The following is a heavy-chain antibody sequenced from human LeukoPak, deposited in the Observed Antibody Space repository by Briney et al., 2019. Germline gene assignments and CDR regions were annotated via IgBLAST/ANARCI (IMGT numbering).Heavy chain of an antibody. CDR2: INPSGGST. CDR3: ARAAESNAFDI. CDR1: GYTFTSYY. V-gene: IGHV1-46*01. Sequence: ASVKVSCKASGYTFTSYYMHCVRQAPGQGLEWMGIINPSGGSTSYAQKFQGRVTMTRDTSTSTVYMELSSLRSEDTAVYYCARAAESNAFDIWGQGTMVTVSS. J-gene: IGHJ3*02.